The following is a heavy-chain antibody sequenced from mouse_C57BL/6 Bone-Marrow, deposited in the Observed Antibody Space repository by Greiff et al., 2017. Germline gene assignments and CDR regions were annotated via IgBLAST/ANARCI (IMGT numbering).Heavy chain of an antibody. CDR3: TEAYYSNYFDY. V-gene: IGHV1-15*01. CDR1: GYTFTDYE. D-gene: IGHD2-5*01. Sequence: QVQLQQSGAELVRPGASVTLSCKASGYTFTDYEMHWVKQTPVHGLEWIGAIDPETGGTAYNQKFKGKAILTADKSSSTAYMELRSLTSEDSAVYYCTEAYYSNYFDYWGQGTTLTVSS. J-gene: IGHJ2*01. CDR2: IDPETGGT.